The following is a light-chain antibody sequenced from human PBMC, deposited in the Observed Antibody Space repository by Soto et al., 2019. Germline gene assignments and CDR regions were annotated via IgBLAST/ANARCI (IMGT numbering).Light chain of an antibody. CDR3: HQYGISPPT. V-gene: IGKV3-20*01. Sequence: EVVLTQSPGTVSLSPGERATLSCRASQSVSGSDLAWYQQKPGQAPRLLISGVSNRATGTPDRFSGSGSGTDFTLTISSLEPEDFAVFYCHQYGISPPTFGPGTKVDI. J-gene: IGKJ1*01. CDR1: QSVSGSD. CDR2: GVS.